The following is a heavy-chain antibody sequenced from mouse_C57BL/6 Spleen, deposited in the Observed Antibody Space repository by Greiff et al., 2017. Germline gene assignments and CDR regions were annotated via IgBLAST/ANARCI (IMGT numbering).Heavy chain of an antibody. CDR3: TRGDGSSYIDC. CDR2: IYPGNSDT. D-gene: IGHD1-1*01. CDR1: GYTFTSYW. J-gene: IGHJ2*01. V-gene: IGHV1-5*01. Sequence: VQLQQSGTVLARPGASVKMSCKTSGYTFTSYWMHWVKQRPGQGLEWIGAIYPGNSDTSYNQKFKGKAKLTAVTSASTAYMELSSLTNEDYAVYYCTRGDGSSYIDCWGKGTTLTVSS.